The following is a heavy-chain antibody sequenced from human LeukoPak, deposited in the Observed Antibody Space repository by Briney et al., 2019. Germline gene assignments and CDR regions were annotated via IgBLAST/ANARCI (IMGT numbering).Heavy chain of an antibody. V-gene: IGHV4-59*01. D-gene: IGHD2-2*01. Sequence: SETLSLTCTVSGGSISSYYWSWIRQPPGKGLEWIGHIYYSGSTNYNPSLKSRVTISVDTSKNQFSLKLSSVTAADTAVYYCARDVSTELNYYYGMDVWGQGTTVTVSS. CDR1: GGSISSYY. J-gene: IGHJ6*02. CDR2: IYYSGST. CDR3: ARDVSTELNYYYGMDV.